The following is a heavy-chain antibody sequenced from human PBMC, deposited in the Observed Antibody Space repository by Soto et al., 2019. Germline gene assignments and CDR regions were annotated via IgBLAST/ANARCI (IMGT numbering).Heavy chain of an antibody. Sequence: ASVKVSGKASGYTFTGYYMHWVRQAPGQGREWMGWINPNSGGTNYAQKFQGRVTMTRDTSISTAYMELSRLRSDDTAVYYCARSKQWLAKYNWFDPWGQGTLVTVSS. CDR2: INPNSGGT. V-gene: IGHV1-2*02. J-gene: IGHJ5*02. CDR1: GYTFTGYY. D-gene: IGHD6-19*01. CDR3: ARSKQWLAKYNWFDP.